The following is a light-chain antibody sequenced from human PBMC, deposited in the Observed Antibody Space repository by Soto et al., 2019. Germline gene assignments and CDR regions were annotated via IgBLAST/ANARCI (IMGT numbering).Light chain of an antibody. J-gene: IGKJ1*01. CDR3: QKYNSAPRT. Sequence: DIQMTQSPSSLSASVRDRVTITCRASQGISYYLAWYQQKPGKVPKLLIYAASTLQSGVPSRFSGSGSGTDFTLTISSLQPEDVATYYCQKYNSAPRTFGQGTKVDIK. V-gene: IGKV1-27*01. CDR2: AAS. CDR1: QGISYY.